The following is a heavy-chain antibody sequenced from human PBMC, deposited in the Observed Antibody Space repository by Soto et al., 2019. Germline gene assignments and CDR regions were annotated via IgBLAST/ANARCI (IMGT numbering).Heavy chain of an antibody. D-gene: IGHD4-4*01. Sequence: SETLSLTCTVSGGSISSGDYYWTWIRQHPGKGLEWIGYIYYSGSTYYNPSLKSRVTISVDTSKNQFSLRLSSVTAADTAVYYCARETLSYSNYDYWGQGTLVTVSS. CDR2: IYYSGST. CDR3: ARETLSYSNYDY. CDR1: GGSISSGDYY. V-gene: IGHV4-31*03. J-gene: IGHJ4*02.